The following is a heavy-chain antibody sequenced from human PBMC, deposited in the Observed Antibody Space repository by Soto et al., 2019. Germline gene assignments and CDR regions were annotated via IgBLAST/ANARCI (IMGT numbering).Heavy chain of an antibody. V-gene: IGHV3-23*01. Sequence: EVQLLESGGDLVQPGGSLRLSCAASGFPFSSYVMAWVRQAPGKGLEWVSGISGGGSNTFYADSVKGRFTISRDNSKNTLLLQMNSLGAEDTAVYYCAKDSNKYSSSLRGRYFDYWGQGIGVTVSS. CDR1: GFPFSSYV. D-gene: IGHD4-4*01. CDR2: ISGGGSNT. J-gene: IGHJ4*02. CDR3: AKDSNKYSSSLRGRYFDY.